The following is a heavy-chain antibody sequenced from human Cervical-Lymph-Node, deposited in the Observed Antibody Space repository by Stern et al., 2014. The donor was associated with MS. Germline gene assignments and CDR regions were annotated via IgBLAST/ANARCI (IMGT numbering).Heavy chain of an antibody. Sequence: LVESGAEVKKPGASVKVSSKASGYTFTSYAMHWVRQAPGQRLEWMGWINAGNGNTKYSQKFQGRVTITRDTSASTAYMELSSLRSEDTAVYYCARGPLRYFDWLPMYGMDVWGQGTTVTVSS. V-gene: IGHV1-3*01. CDR3: ARGPLRYFDWLPMYGMDV. D-gene: IGHD3-9*01. J-gene: IGHJ6*02. CDR2: INAGNGNT. CDR1: GYTFTSYA.